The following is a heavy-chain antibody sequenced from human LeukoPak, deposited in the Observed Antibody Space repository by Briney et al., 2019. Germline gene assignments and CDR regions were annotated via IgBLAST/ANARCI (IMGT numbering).Heavy chain of an antibody. CDR3: ARDNGVVVVAATGPNWFDP. CDR1: GGTFSSYA. J-gene: IGHJ5*02. D-gene: IGHD2-15*01. CDR2: IIPILGIA. Sequence: SVKVSCKASGGTFSSYAISWVRQAPGQGLEWMGRIIPILGIANYAQKCQGRVTITADKSTSTAYMELSSLRSEDTAVYYCARDNGVVVVAATGPNWFDPWGQGTLVTVSS. V-gene: IGHV1-69*04.